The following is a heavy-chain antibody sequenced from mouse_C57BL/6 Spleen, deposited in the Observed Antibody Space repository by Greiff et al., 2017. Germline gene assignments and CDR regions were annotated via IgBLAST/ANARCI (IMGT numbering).Heavy chain of an antibody. J-gene: IGHJ3*01. CDR3: ERGACNDYCIAY. V-gene: IGHV1-80*01. D-gene: IGHD2-13*01. CDR2: IYPDDGDT. CDR1: GYTFTSYW. Sequence: QVQLQQSGAELVKPGASVKFSCKASGYTFTSYWMHWVKQRPGQGLEWIGQIYPDDGDTNYNGKFQGTATLTADTSSSTAYMQLSSLTSEDSAVYVGERGACNDYCIAYGGQGTLRTVSA.